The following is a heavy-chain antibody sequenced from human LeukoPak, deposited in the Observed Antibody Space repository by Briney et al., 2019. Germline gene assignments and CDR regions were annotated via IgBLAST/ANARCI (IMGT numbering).Heavy chain of an antibody. Sequence: SETLSLTCTVSGGSISNYYWSWIRQPPGKGLEWIGYISYSGSTNYNPSLKSRVTISVDTSKNHFSLKLSSVTAADTAVYYCARSGEYYFDSSGYYWGQGTLVTVSS. J-gene: IGHJ4*02. CDR3: ARSGEYYFDSSGYY. CDR1: GGSISNYY. CDR2: ISYSGST. V-gene: IGHV4-59*08. D-gene: IGHD3-22*01.